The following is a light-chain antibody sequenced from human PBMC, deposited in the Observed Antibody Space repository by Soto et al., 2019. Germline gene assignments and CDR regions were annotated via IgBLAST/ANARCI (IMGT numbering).Light chain of an antibody. V-gene: IGKV1-27*01. CDR3: QKYSSVPV. Sequence: DIQITQSPTSLSASVGDRVAITCRASQGIMNFVAWYQQKPGKAPKLLIYAASTLQSGVPSRFSGSGSGTDFTLTINSLQPEDVATYSCQKYSSVPVFGPGTKVEIK. CDR1: QGIMNF. J-gene: IGKJ3*01. CDR2: AAS.